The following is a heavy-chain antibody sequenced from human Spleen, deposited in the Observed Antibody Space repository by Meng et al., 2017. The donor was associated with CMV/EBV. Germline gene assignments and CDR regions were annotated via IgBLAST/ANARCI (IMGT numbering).Heavy chain of an antibody. Sequence: SSTYMSWVRQAPGKGLEWVSVIYCGGRTYYAASVKGRFTISRDNSKNTLYLQMNSLRAEDTAVYYCARGLSPGYCSSTSCSDWYFDLWGRGTLVTVSS. CDR3: ARGLSPGYCSSTSCSDWYFDL. CDR1: SSTY. D-gene: IGHD2-2*01. CDR2: IYCGGRT. J-gene: IGHJ2*01. V-gene: IGHV3-53*01.